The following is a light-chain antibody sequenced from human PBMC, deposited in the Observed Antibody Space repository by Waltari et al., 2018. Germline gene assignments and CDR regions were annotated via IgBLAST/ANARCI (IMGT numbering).Light chain of an antibody. V-gene: IGLV2-8*01. J-gene: IGLJ3*02. CDR1: SSDIGGYDY. CDR2: DVS. CDR3: SSYGGSNNLV. Sequence: QSALTQPPSASGSPGQSVTISCTGTSSDIGGYDYVSWYQQHPGKAPKVLIYDVSKGPSGVPVRFAGSKSGHTASLTVSGLQAEDEADYYCSSYGGSNNLVFGGGTKLTVL.